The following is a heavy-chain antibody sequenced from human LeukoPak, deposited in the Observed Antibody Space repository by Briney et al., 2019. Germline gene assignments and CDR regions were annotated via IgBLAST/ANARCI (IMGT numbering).Heavy chain of an antibody. J-gene: IGHJ3*02. Sequence: GGSLRLSCAASGFTFSSYSMNWVRQAPGKGLEWVSYISSSSSTIYYANSVKGRFTISRDNAKNSLYMQMNSLRAEDTAVYYCAGETISSGWYEGAFDIWGQGTMVTVSS. D-gene: IGHD6-19*01. CDR3: AGETISSGWYEGAFDI. V-gene: IGHV3-48*01. CDR2: ISSSSSTI. CDR1: GFTFSSYS.